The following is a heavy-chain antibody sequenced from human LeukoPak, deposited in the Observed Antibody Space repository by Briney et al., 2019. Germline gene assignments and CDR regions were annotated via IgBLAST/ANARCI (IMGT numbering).Heavy chain of an antibody. Sequence: GSLRLSCAASGFTFSSYGMHWVRQAPGKGLEWVAFIRYDGSNKYYADSVKGRFTISRDNSKNTLYLQMNSLRAEDTAVYYCATLTAMVTFFDYWGQGTLVTVSS. D-gene: IGHD5-18*01. V-gene: IGHV3-30*02. CDR3: ATLTAMVTFFDY. CDR2: IRYDGSNK. CDR1: GFTFSSYG. J-gene: IGHJ4*02.